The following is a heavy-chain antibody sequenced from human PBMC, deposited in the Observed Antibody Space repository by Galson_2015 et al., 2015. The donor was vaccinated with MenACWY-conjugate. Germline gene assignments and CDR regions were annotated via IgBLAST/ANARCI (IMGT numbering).Heavy chain of an antibody. J-gene: IGHJ4*02. CDR1: GFTFNNSW. Sequence: SLRLSCAASGFTFNNSWMTWVRQAPGKGLEWVATIKPDGTEKTYVDSVKGRFTVSRDNAKSSLYLQMNSLRAADTAVFYCARHYASASYFDYWGPGTVVTVSS. CDR2: IKPDGTEK. CDR3: ARHYASASYFDY. D-gene: IGHD3-10*01. V-gene: IGHV3-7*03.